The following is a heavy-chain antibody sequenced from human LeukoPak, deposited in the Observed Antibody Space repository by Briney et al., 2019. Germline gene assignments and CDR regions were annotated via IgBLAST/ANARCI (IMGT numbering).Heavy chain of an antibody. J-gene: IGHJ6*03. CDR1: GFTFSTYY. Sequence: GGSLRLSCAASGFTFSTYYMHWVRQAPGKGLVWVANIKQDGSEKYYVDSVKGRFTISRDNAKNSLYLQMNSLRAEDTAVYYCARRPRAAGTDYYYYYMDVWGKGTTVTVSS. CDR3: ARRPRAAGTDYYYYYMDV. V-gene: IGHV3-7*01. D-gene: IGHD6-13*01. CDR2: IKQDGSEK.